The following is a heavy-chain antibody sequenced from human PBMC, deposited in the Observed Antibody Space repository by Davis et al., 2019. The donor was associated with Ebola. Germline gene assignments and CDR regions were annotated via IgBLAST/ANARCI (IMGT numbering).Heavy chain of an antibody. D-gene: IGHD6-6*01. CDR2: IKQDGSEK. J-gene: IGHJ6*02. CDR3: ARDPSSSSGYYYYYYGMDV. V-gene: IGHV3-7*03. Sequence: GESLKISCVASGFTFSNYWMSWVRQAPGKGLEWVANIKQDGSEKYYVDSVKGRFTISRDNAKNSLHLQMNSLRAEDTAVYYCARDPSSSSGYYYYYYGMDVWGQGTTVTVSS. CDR1: GFTFSNYW.